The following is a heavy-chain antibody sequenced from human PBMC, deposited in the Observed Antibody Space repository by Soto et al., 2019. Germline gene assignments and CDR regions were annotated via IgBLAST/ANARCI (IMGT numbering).Heavy chain of an antibody. CDR1: GGSISSYY. Sequence: PSETLSLTCTVSGGSISSYYWSWIRQPPGKGLEWIGYIYYSGSTNYNPSLKSRVTISVDTSKNQFSLKLSSVTAADTAVYYCARAPDCSGGSCFEYYFDYWGQGTLVTVSS. D-gene: IGHD2-15*01. J-gene: IGHJ4*02. CDR3: ARAPDCSGGSCFEYYFDY. V-gene: IGHV4-59*01. CDR2: IYYSGST.